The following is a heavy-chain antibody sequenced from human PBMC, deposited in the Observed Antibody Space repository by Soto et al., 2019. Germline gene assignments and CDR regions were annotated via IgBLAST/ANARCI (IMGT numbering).Heavy chain of an antibody. Sequence: SVGSLRLSCAASGFTLDNGMTWVRQAPGKGLEWISTIDYSGANTHYADSVKGRFTISRDKSRNTVALQMSNLRAEDTALYYCVSWVSAHFDNWGQGTLVTVSS. CDR2: IDYSGANT. CDR3: VSWVSAHFDN. D-gene: IGHD2-8*01. V-gene: IGHV3-23*01. CDR1: GFTLDNG. J-gene: IGHJ4*02.